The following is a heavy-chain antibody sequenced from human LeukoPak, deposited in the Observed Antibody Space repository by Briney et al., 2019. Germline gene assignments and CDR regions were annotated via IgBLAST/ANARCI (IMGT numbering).Heavy chain of an antibody. Sequence: ASVKVSCKASGYTFTGYYMHWVRQAPGQGLEWMGWINPNSGGTNYAQKFQGRVTMTRDTSIGTAYMELSRLRSDDTAVYYCARIVIVGATGNDYWGQGTLVTVSS. CDR3: ARIVIVGATGNDY. CDR2: INPNSGGT. CDR1: GYTFTGYY. D-gene: IGHD1-26*01. V-gene: IGHV1-2*02. J-gene: IGHJ4*02.